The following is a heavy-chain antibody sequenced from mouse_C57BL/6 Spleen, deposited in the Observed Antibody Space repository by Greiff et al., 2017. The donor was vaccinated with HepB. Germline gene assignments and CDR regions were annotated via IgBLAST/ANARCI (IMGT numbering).Heavy chain of an antibody. V-gene: IGHV5-17*01. Sequence: EVKLVESGGGLVKPGGSLKLSCAASGFTFSDYGRHWVRQAPEKGLEWVAYISSGSSTIYYADTVKGRFTISRDNAKNTLFLQMTSLRSEDTAMYYCARLTTVRDYWGQGTTLTGSA. CDR3: ARLTTVRDY. J-gene: IGHJ2*01. D-gene: IGHD1-1*01. CDR1: GFTFSDYG. CDR2: ISSGSSTI.